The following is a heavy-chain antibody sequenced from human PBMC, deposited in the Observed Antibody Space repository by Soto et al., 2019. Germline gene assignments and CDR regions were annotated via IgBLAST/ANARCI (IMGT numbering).Heavy chain of an antibody. D-gene: IGHD6-13*01. CDR3: VKDESINWYSGHFRH. Sequence: SLILSCSASGFTFDDYAMHWVRQVPGKGLEWVSGINWNSGSIGYGDSVKGRFAISRDNAKNSLHLQMNSLSAEDTAFYYCVKDESINWYSGHFRHWGQGNLVTVSS. CDR1: GFTFDDYA. J-gene: IGHJ1*01. V-gene: IGHV3-9*01. CDR2: INWNSGSI.